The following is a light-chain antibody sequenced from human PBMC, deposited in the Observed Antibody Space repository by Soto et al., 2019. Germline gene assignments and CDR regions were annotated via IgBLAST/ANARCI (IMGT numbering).Light chain of an antibody. Sequence: QMTQSPSSLSASVGEKIIITCRASRDVGSDVSWYQQKPGQAPKLLIYAASNLYTGVPSRFSGSRSGTEFTLTISSLQPEDFASFYCLQDYGDSWTFGQGTKVDIK. V-gene: IGKV1-6*01. J-gene: IGKJ1*01. CDR3: LQDYGDSWT. CDR1: RDVGSD. CDR2: AAS.